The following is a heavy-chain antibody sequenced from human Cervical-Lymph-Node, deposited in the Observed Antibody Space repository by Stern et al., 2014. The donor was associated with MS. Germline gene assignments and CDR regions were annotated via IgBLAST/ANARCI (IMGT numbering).Heavy chain of an antibody. J-gene: IGHJ4*02. D-gene: IGHD3-10*01. CDR2: ISRNTNFI. V-gene: IGHV3-21*06. CDR1: GFTFSHYT. Sequence: EVQLVESGGGLVKPGGSPRISCAASGFTFSHYTMIWVRQAPGKGLEWVSSISRNTNFIYYADSVEGRFTISRDNANNSLYLQMNSLRTEDTAVYYCARGGGVEADYWGQGTLVTVSS. CDR3: ARGGGVEADY.